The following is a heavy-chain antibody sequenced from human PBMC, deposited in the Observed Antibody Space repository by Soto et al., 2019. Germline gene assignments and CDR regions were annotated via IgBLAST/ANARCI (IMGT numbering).Heavy chain of an antibody. Sequence: GGSLRLSCAASGFTFSDYYMSWIRQAPGKGLEWVSYISSSGSTLYYADSVKGRFTISRDNAKNSLYLQMNSLRAEDTAVYYCARGLDCSSSSCDTWDPKNWFDLWGQGTLVTVSS. CDR3: ARGLDCSSSSCDTWDPKNWFDL. CDR2: ISSSGSTL. D-gene: IGHD2-2*02. CDR1: GFTFSDYY. V-gene: IGHV3-11*01. J-gene: IGHJ5*02.